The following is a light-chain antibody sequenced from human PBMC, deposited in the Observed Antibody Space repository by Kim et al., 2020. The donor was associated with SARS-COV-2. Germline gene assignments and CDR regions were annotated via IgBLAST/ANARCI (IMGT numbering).Light chain of an antibody. CDR2: DVN. CDR3: SSYTSSTTVV. J-gene: IGLJ2*01. V-gene: IGLV2-14*04. Sequence: GQSITISCTGTSSDVGAYNYVSWYQQNPGKAPNLMIYDVNKRPSGVSNRFSGSKSGNTASLTISGLQAEDEADYYCSSYTSSTTVVFGGGTQLTVL. CDR1: SSDVGAYNY.